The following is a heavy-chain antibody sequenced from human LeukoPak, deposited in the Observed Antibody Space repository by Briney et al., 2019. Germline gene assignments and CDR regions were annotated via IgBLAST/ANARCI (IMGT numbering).Heavy chain of an antibody. J-gene: IGHJ5*02. D-gene: IGHD1-20*01. V-gene: IGHV4-34*01. Sequence: SETLSLTCAVYGGSFSGFYWSWLRQPPGQGLEWIGEINHSGSTYYNPSLKSRITMSVDTSENQFSLRLSFVTAADTAMYYCARGGIIGTTNNWFDPWGQATLATVSS. CDR3: ARGGIIGTTNNWFDP. CDR1: GGSFSGFY. CDR2: INHSGST.